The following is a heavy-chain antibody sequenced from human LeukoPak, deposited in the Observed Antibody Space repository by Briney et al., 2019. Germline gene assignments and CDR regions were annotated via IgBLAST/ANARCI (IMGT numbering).Heavy chain of an antibody. D-gene: IGHD6-13*01. V-gene: IGHV3-74*01. CDR3: VRDLAGADGY. Sequence: QPGGSLRLSCAASGFTFRKYWMHWVRQAPGKGLVWVSRIGEDGRTTNYADSVKGRFTISRDNARDTLFLQMNGLRVEDTAVYYCVRDLAGADGYWGQGTPVTVSS. CDR1: GFTFRKYW. J-gene: IGHJ4*02. CDR2: IGEDGRTT.